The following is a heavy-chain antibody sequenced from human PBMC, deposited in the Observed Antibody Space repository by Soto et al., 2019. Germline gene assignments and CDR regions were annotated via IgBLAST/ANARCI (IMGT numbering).Heavy chain of an antibody. Sequence: GGSLRLSCAASGFTFSNAWMSWVRQAPGKGLEWVGRIKSKTDGGTTDYAAPVKGRFTISRDDSKNTLYLQMNSLKTEDTAVYYCTTDPLITIFGVVIHFDYWGQGTLVTVSS. CDR1: GFTFSNAW. V-gene: IGHV3-15*01. CDR2: IKSKTDGGTT. J-gene: IGHJ4*02. D-gene: IGHD3-3*01. CDR3: TTDPLITIFGVVIHFDY.